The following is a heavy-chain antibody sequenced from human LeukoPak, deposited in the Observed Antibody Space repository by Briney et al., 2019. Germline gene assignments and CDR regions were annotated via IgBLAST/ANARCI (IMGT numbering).Heavy chain of an antibody. CDR2: ISGSGGST. CDR1: GFTVSSNY. CDR3: AKAHRGLLRRAFDY. Sequence: GGSLRLSCAASGFTVSSNYMSWVRQAPGKGLEWVSAISGSGGSTYYADSVKGRFTISRDNSKNTLYLQMNSLRAEDTAVYYCAKAHRGLLRRAFDYWGQGTLVTVSS. V-gene: IGHV3-23*01. D-gene: IGHD3-22*01. J-gene: IGHJ4*02.